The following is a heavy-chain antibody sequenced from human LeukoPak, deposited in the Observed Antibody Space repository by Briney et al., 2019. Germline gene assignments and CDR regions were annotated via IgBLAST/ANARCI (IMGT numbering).Heavy chain of an antibody. Sequence: PSETLSLTCSVSGVSIRSGDYYWGWIRQSPGKGLEWIGSMSSGGSTFYNPSLKSRVTISVDTSKNQFSLKLSSVTAADTAVYYCARGDGDYGWFDPWGQGTLVTVSS. CDR2: MSSGGST. D-gene: IGHD4-17*01. V-gene: IGHV4-39*07. CDR3: ARGDGDYGWFDP. CDR1: GVSIRSGDYY. J-gene: IGHJ5*02.